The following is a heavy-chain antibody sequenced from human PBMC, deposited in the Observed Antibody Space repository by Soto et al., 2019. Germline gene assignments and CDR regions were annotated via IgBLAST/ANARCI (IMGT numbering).Heavy chain of an antibody. CDR1: GGSITSSYY. CDR2: IYYSGST. CDR3: ATIPATTILTDY. Sequence: SETLSLTCTVSGGSITSSYYWGWIRQPPGRGLEWIGSIYYSGSTHYNPSLKSRVTISVDTSKNQFSLKLSSVTAADTAVYYCATIPATTILTDYWGQGTLVTVSS. V-gene: IGHV4-39*01. D-gene: IGHD2-2*02. J-gene: IGHJ4*02.